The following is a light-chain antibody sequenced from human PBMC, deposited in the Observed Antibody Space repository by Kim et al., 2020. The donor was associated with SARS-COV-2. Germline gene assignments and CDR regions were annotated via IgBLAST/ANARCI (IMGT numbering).Light chain of an antibody. Sequence: QSVTISCTVTSSDVGGYNYVSWYQQHPGKAPKLMIYDVTKRPSGVPDRFSGSKSGNTASLTISGLQAEDEADYYCCSYAGSYTNYVFGTGTKVTVL. V-gene: IGLV2-11*01. CDR3: CSYAGSYTNYV. CDR1: SSDVGGYNY. CDR2: DVT. J-gene: IGLJ1*01.